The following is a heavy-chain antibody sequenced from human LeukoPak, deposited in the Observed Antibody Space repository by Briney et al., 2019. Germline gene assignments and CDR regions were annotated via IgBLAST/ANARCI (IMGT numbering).Heavy chain of an antibody. V-gene: IGHV1-69*01. J-gene: IGHJ3*02. CDR3: ARDYGSGSYFNDAFDI. CDR1: GGTFSSYA. D-gene: IGHD3-10*01. CDR2: IIPIFGTA. Sequence: SVKVSCKASGGTFSSYAISWVRQAPGQGLEWMGGIIPIFGTANYAQKFQGRVTITADESTSTAYMELSRLRSEDTAVYYCARDYGSGSYFNDAFDIWGQGTMVTVSS.